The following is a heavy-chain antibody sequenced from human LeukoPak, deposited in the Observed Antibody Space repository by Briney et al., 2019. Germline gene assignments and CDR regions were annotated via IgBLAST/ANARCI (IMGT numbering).Heavy chain of an antibody. V-gene: IGHV4-31*03. CDR2: IYYSGST. CDR1: GGSISSGGYY. J-gene: IGHJ5*02. Sequence: PSGTLSLTCTVSGGSISSGGYYWSWIRQHPGKGLEWIGYIYYSGSTYHNPSLKSRVTMSVDTSKNQFSLKLSSVTAADTAVYYCARAFGGWFDPWGQGTLVTVSS. CDR3: ARAFGGWFDP. D-gene: IGHD3-10*01.